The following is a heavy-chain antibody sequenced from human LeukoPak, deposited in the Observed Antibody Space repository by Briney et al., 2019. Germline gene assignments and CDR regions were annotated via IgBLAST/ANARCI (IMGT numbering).Heavy chain of an antibody. J-gene: IGHJ4*02. CDR2: ISGSGGST. CDR3: AKNVGSGSYYNVYYFDY. CDR1: GFTFSSYG. V-gene: IGHV3-23*01. D-gene: IGHD3-10*01. Sequence: PGGSLRLSCAASGFTFSSYGMSWVRQAPGKGLEWVSAISGSGGSTYYAGSVKGRFTTSRDNSKNTLYLQMNSLRAEDTAVYYCAKNVGSGSYYNVYYFDYWGQGTLVTVSS.